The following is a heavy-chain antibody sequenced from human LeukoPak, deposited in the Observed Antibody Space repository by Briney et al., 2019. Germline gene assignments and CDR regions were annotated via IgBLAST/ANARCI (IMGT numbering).Heavy chain of an antibody. CDR2: TYRGSDT. J-gene: IGHJ4*02. CDR1: GYTFGNHW. CDR3: ARLDGYHQSSGYHPRYFDY. V-gene: IGHV5-51*01. Sequence: PGESLKISCTASGYTFGNHWIGWVRQMPGKGLEWMAITYRGSDTRYSPTFQGQVTISVDTTTAYLQWRSLKASDTAMYYCARLDGYHQSSGYHPRYFDYWGQGTLVTVSS. D-gene: IGHD3-22*01.